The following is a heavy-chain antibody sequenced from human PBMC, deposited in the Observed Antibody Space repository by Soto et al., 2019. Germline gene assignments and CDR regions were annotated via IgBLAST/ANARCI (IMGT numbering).Heavy chain of an antibody. CDR2: MSYTGST. CDR3: VGSGYSPFDY. CDR1: GGSISSYY. D-gene: IGHD3-22*01. V-gene: IGHV4-59*01. J-gene: IGHJ4*02. Sequence: SETLSLTCTVSGGSISSYYWSWIRQPPGKGLEWIGSMSYTGSTNYNPSLKSRVTMSVDTSKNQFSLKLSSVTAADTAVYFCVGSGYSPFDYWGQGTLVTVSS.